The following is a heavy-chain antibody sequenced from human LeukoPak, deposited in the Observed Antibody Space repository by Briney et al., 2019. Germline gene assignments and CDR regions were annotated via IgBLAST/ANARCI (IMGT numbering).Heavy chain of an antibody. J-gene: IGHJ5*02. V-gene: IGHV1-46*01. CDR2: ISPSGAST. Sequence: ASVKVSCEAFGYTFTSNYMHWVRQAPGQGPEWMGVISPSGASTTYAQKFQGRVTLTRDMSTSTDYLELSSLRSDDTAVYYCARDNSVRDEAWWFNPWGQGTLVTVSS. CDR3: ARDNSVRDEAWWFNP. CDR1: GYTFTSNY. D-gene: IGHD5-24*01.